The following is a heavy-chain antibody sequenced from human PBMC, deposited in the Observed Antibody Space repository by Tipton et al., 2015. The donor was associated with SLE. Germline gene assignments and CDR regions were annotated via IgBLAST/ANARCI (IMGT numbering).Heavy chain of an antibody. CDR3: ARSCSSTSCPPGDAFDI. D-gene: IGHD2-2*01. J-gene: IGHJ3*02. CDR2: ITPYNANT. V-gene: IGHV1-18*01. CDR1: GYTFTSYD. Sequence: QVQLVQSGAEVKIPGASVKVSCKASGYTFTSYDISWVRQAPGQGLEWMGWITPYNANTNYAQKLQGRVTMTTDTSTSTAYMELGSLRSDDTAVYYCARSCSSTSCPPGDAFDIWGQGTMVTVSS.